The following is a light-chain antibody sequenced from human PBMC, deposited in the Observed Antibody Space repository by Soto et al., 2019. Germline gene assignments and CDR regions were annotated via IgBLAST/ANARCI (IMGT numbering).Light chain of an antibody. CDR3: QPYNSYSRT. Sequence: DIQISHSPSALWASLGCTFTVACRASQSISSWLAWYQQKPGIAPKLLIYKASTLQSGVPSRFSGSGYGTVFTLTISSLQPDDFATYYCQPYNSYSRTFGQGTKVDIK. J-gene: IGKJ1*01. CDR1: QSISSW. V-gene: IGKV1-5*03. CDR2: KAS.